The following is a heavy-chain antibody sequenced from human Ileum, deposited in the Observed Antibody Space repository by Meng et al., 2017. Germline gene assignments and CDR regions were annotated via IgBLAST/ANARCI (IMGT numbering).Heavy chain of an antibody. Sequence: QGQLQESGPGLVRPSETLSLICTVSGGSVSRAGYQWGWIRQPPGKGLEWIGYASTNYNPSLKSRVTISVDKSKNQFSLRLTSVTAADTAIFYCVRHGGKYFDSWGQGTLVTVSS. CDR3: VRHGGKYFDS. J-gene: IGHJ4*02. V-gene: IGHV4-61*08. CDR2: AST. D-gene: IGHD2-15*01. CDR1: GGSVSRAGYQ.